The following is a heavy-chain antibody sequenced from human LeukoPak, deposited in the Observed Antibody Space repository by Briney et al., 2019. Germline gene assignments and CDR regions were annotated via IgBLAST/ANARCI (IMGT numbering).Heavy chain of an antibody. CDR2: ISAYNGNT. D-gene: IGHD3-10*01. Sequence: ASVKVSCKASGYIFTSYGISWVRQAPGQGLEWMGWISAYNGNTNYAQKLQGRVTMTTDTPTSTAYMELRSLRSDDTAVYYCARDQLEEAFGSGSSLSFDYWGQGTLVTVSS. J-gene: IGHJ4*02. CDR1: GYIFTSYG. V-gene: IGHV1-18*01. CDR3: ARDQLEEAFGSGSSLSFDY.